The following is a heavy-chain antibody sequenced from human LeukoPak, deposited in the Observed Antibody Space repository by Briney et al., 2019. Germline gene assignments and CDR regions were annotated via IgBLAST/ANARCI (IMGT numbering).Heavy chain of an antibody. J-gene: IGHJ4*02. D-gene: IGHD6-19*01. CDR1: GFTFSDYY. CDR3: ARGSIAVAGNYFDY. CDR2: ISSSGSTI. V-gene: IGHV3-11*01. Sequence: GGSLRLSCAASGFTFSDYYMSWIRQAPGKGLEWVSYISSSGSTIYYADSVKGRLTISRDNAKNSLYLQMSSLRAEDTAVYYSARGSIAVAGNYFDYWGQGTLVTVSS.